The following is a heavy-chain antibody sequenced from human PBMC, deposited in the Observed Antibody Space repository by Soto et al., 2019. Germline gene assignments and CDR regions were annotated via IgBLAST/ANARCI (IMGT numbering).Heavy chain of an antibody. Sequence: ESLRTLVNPAQTLTLTCTFSGFSLKTLGIGVSWMGRPPGKALEWLARIDWDDDKYYSTSLKTRLTISKDTSKNQVVLTMTNMDPVDTATYYCARSYWLLLGAGGAFDIWGQGTMVT. V-gene: IGHV2-70*11. CDR1: GFSLKTLGIG. D-gene: IGHD3-9*01. CDR2: IDWDDDK. CDR3: ARSYWLLLGAGGAFDI. J-gene: IGHJ3*02.